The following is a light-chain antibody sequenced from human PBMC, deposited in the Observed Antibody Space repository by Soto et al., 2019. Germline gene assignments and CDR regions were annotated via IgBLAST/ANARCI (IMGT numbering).Light chain of an antibody. CDR3: QQYNSYFPYT. CDR1: QSISTY. CDR2: GAS. J-gene: IGKJ2*01. Sequence: DIQMTQSPSTLSASVGDRVTITCRASQSISTYLAWYQQKAGKAPKLLIYGASNLESGVPSRFSGSGSGTEFTLTISSLQPDDFANYYCQQYNSYFPYTFGQGTKLEIK. V-gene: IGKV1-5*01.